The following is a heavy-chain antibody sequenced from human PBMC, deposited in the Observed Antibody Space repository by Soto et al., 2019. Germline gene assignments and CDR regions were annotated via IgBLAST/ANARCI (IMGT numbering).Heavy chain of an antibody. CDR2: IGSVGGDT. Sequence: PGGSLRLSCAASGFTFTSFAVSWVRQAPGKGLEWVSTIGSVGGDTYYADSVKGRFTFSRDNSKNTLYLQMNSLSAEDTAVYYCAFPRGGGFSLPFDYWGQGTLVTVSS. V-gene: IGHV3-23*01. CDR3: AFPRGGGFSLPFDY. D-gene: IGHD1-26*01. CDR1: GFTFTSFA. J-gene: IGHJ4*02.